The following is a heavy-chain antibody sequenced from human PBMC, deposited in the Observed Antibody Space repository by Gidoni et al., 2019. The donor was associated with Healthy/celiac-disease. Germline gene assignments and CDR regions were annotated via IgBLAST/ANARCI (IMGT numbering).Heavy chain of an antibody. J-gene: IGHJ4*02. Sequence: QVQLVASGGGVVQPGRSLRLSCADSGLPFSSYAMPWVRQAPGKGLEWVAVISDDGSNKYYADSVKGRFTISRDNSKNTLYLQMNSLSAEDTAVYYCASLTGIAAAGGPDYWGQGTLVTVSS. V-gene: IGHV3-30-3*01. D-gene: IGHD6-13*01. CDR1: GLPFSSYA. CDR2: ISDDGSNK. CDR3: ASLTGIAAAGGPDY.